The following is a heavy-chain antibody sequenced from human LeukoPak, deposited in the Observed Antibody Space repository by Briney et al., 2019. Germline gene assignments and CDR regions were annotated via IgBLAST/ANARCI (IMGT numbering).Heavy chain of an antibody. CDR1: GFSFSDFY. V-gene: IGHV3-11*04. CDR3: ARPPYNSGWYYFDY. Sequence: GGSLRLSCVASGFSFSDFYMSWIRQAPGKGLEWASYISSSSSVYYADSVKGRFTISRDNAKNSLYLQMNSLRAEDTAVYYCARPPYNSGWYYFDYWGQGTLVTVSS. CDR2: ISSSSSV. D-gene: IGHD6-19*01. J-gene: IGHJ4*02.